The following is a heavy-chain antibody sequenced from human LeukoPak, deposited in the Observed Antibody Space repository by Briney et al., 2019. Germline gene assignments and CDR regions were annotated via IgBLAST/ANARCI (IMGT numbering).Heavy chain of an antibody. CDR3: AKNSDTVTTIADY. D-gene: IGHD4-11*01. Sequence: QPGGSLRLSCAASGFTFSSYSMNWVRQAPGKGLEWVSYISSSSSTIYYADSVKGRFTISRDNAKNSLYLQMNSLRAEDTAVYYCAKNSDTVTTIADYWGQGTLVTVSS. J-gene: IGHJ4*02. CDR1: GFTFSSYS. CDR2: ISSSSSTI. V-gene: IGHV3-48*01.